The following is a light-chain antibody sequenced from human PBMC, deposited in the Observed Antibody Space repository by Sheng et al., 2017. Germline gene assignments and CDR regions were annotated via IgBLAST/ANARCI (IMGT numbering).Light chain of an antibody. CDR1: QSVSKF. J-gene: IGKJ3*01. CDR3: QQTFGRVT. CDR2: AAS. Sequence: DIQMAQSPSSLSASIGDKITITCRASQSVSKFLNWYQQKPGKAPKLLIYAASNLQSGVSSRFSGSGSGTDFTLTINGLQPEDFAVYHCQQTFGRVTFGPGTKVGCQT. V-gene: IGKV1-39*01.